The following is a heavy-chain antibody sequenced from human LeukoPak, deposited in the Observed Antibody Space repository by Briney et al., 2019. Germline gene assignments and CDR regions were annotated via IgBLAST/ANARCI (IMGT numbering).Heavy chain of an antibody. CDR2: INSDGSST. J-gene: IGHJ4*02. CDR3: ARDDYGSWDFNY. CDR1: GFTFSSYW. Sequence: GGALRLSCAASGFTFSSYWMHWVRKAPGKGLVWVSRINSDGSSTSYADSVKGRFTISRDNAKNTLYLQMNSLRADDTAVYYCARDDYGSWDFNYWGQGTLVTVSS. D-gene: IGHD4-17*01. V-gene: IGHV3-74*01.